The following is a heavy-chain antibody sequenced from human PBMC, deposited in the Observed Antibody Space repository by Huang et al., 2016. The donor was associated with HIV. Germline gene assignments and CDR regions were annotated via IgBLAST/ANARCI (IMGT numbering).Heavy chain of an antibody. J-gene: IGHJ2*01. D-gene: IGHD3-9*01. V-gene: IGHV4-34*01. CDR2: VNNVESP. CDR1: GGSFTNYY. CDR3: VRGPRYVSADWYARLRNYWFFDL. Sequence: QQQLQQWGAGLLKPSETLSLTCAVYGGSFTNYYWGWIRQPPGKGLEWIGEVNNVESPQYRPVLKSRVTSALDTSKNQVSLKLTSVSAADTAVYYWVRGPRYVSADWYARLRNYWFFDLWGRGSLVSVSS.